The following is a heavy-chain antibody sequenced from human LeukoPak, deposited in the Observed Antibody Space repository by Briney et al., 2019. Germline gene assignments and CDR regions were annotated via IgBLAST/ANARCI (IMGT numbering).Heavy chain of an antibody. Sequence: TGGSLRLSCATSGFNFGDSRMTWVRQAPGKGLQWVANINRDGTEKHFLDSVEGRFTISRDNAKKSLYLLMNSLRPQDTAVYFCVRGDWYFESWGQGTLVTVSS. CDR3: VRGDWYFES. D-gene: IGHD2-21*01. J-gene: IGHJ4*02. V-gene: IGHV3-7*04. CDR2: INRDGTEK. CDR1: GFNFGDSR.